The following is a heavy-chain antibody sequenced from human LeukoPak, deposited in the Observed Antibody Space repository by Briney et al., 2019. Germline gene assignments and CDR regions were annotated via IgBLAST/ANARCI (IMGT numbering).Heavy chain of an antibody. V-gene: IGHV3-23*01. Sequence: PGGSLRLSCVASGFTFSNYAMSWVRQAPGEGLEWVSVISTSGGSTYYADSVKGRFTISRDNSKNTLYLQMNSLRAEDTAVYYCAQVPAMNRGVTGYYFDDWGQGTLVTVSS. D-gene: IGHD3-10*01. CDR1: GFTFSNYA. CDR3: AQVPAMNRGVTGYYFDD. CDR2: ISTSGGST. J-gene: IGHJ4*02.